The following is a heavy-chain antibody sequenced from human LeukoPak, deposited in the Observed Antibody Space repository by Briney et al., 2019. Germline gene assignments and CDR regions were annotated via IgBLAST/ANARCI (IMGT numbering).Heavy chain of an antibody. CDR2: IGGSGSDT. Sequence: GGSLRLSCAASGFTFSSYAINWVRQAPGKGLEWVSAIGGSGSDTSYTDSVKGRFTISRDNSKSTLYLQMNSLRAEDTAVYHCAKTLRDLEWLTGELDVWGQGTAVTVSS. D-gene: IGHD3-3*01. CDR1: GFTFSSYA. CDR3: AKTLRDLEWLTGELDV. V-gene: IGHV3-23*01. J-gene: IGHJ6*02.